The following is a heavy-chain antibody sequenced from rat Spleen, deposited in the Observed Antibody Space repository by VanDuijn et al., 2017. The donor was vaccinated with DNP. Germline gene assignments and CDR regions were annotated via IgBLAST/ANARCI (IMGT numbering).Heavy chain of an antibody. D-gene: IGHD4-3*01. V-gene: IGHV5-22*01. CDR2: IRYDGGST. J-gene: IGHJ2*01. Sequence: EVQLVASGGDLVQPGRSLKLFCAASGFTFSDYYMAWIRQAPTKGLEWVAYIRYDGGSTKYGDSVKGRFTISRDNAKNTLYLQMNSLRSEDMATYYCARWNSGHFDYWGQGVMVPVSS. CDR3: ARWNSGHFDY. CDR1: GFTFSDYY.